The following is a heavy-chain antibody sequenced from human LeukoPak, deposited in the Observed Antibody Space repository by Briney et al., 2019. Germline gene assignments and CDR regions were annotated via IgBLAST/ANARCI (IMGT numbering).Heavy chain of an antibody. Sequence: SSETLSLTCAVYGSSFSVYYWSWIRQPPGKGMEWIGKINHSVSTNYNPSLRSRVTISVDTSKNQFSLKLSAVTAADTAVYYCASTTDDSSGYGFDYWGQGTLVTVSS. CDR3: ASTTDDSSGYGFDY. V-gene: IGHV4-34*01. CDR1: GSSFSVYY. D-gene: IGHD3-22*01. CDR2: INHSVST. J-gene: IGHJ4*02.